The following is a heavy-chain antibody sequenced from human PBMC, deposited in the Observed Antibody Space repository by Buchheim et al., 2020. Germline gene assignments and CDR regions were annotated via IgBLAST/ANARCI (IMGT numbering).Heavy chain of an antibody. J-gene: IGHJ6*03. CDR2: IYHSGST. Sequence: QVQLQESGPGLVKPSGTLSLTCAVSGGSISSSNWWSWVRQPPGKGLEWIGEIYHSGSTNYNPSLKSRVTISVDQSKNQFSLKLSSVTAAHTAVYYCAREGQYYDILTGYYSQAYYYYYMDVWGKGTT. CDR3: AREGQYYDILTGYYSQAYYYYYMDV. V-gene: IGHV4-4*02. D-gene: IGHD3-9*01. CDR1: GGSISSSNW.